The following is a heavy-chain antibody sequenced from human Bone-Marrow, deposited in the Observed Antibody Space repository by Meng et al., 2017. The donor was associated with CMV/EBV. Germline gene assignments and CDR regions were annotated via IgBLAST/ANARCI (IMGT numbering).Heavy chain of an antibody. CDR3: ARDSGCSGGSCYSLPFDP. J-gene: IGHJ5*02. Sequence: MNWVRQAPGKGLEWVGRSRNKANSYTTEYAASVKGRFIISRDDSKNSLYLRMNSLRAEDTAVYYCARDSGCSGGSCYSLPFDPWGQGTLVTVSS. V-gene: IGHV3-72*01. CDR2: SRNKANSYTT. D-gene: IGHD2-15*01.